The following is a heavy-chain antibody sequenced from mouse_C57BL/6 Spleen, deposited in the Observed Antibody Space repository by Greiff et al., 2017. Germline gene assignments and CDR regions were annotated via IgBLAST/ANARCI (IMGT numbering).Heavy chain of an antibody. CDR1: GYTFTDYN. V-gene: IGHV1-18*01. CDR3: ARSAHYVSSSWFAY. J-gene: IGHJ3*01. Sequence: EVQGVESGAELVKPGASVKISCKASGYTFTDYNMDWVKQSHGQSLEWIGDINPNNGGTMYNQKFKGKATLTVDKSSSTAYMQLRSLTSEDTAVYYCARSAHYVSSSWFAYWGQGTLVTVSA. CDR2: INPNNGGT. D-gene: IGHD1-1*01.